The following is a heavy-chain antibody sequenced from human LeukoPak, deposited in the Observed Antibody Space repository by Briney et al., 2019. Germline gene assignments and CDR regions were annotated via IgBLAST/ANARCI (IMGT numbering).Heavy chain of an antibody. Sequence: GGSLRLSCAASGFTFSSYAMSWVRQAPGKGLEWVSAISGSGGSTHYADSVKGRFTISRDNSKNTLYLQMNSLRAEDTAVYYCAKGLDPYYYDSSGYFDYWGQGTLVTVSS. CDR1: GFTFSSYA. V-gene: IGHV3-23*01. CDR3: AKGLDPYYYDSSGYFDY. CDR2: ISGSGGST. D-gene: IGHD3-22*01. J-gene: IGHJ4*02.